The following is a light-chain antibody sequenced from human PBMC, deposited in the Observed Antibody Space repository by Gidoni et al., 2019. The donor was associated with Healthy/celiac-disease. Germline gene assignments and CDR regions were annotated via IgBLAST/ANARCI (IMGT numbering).Light chain of an antibody. J-gene: IGKJ4*01. CDR1: QSISIY. CDR2: AAS. CDR3: QQSYSTPLT. Sequence: DLQVTKSPSTLSASVGDRVTITCRASQSISIYLNWYQQKPGKAPTLLIYAASSLQSGVPSRFSGRGSGTDFTLTISSLQPEDFATYYCQQSYSTPLTFGGGTKVEIK. V-gene: IGKV1-39*01.